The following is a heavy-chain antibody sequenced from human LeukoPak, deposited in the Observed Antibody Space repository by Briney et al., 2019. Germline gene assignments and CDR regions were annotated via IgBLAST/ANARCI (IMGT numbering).Heavy chain of an antibody. V-gene: IGHV1-2*02. J-gene: IGHJ4*02. Sequence: ASVKVSCKASGYTFTGYYMHWMRQAPGQGLVWMGWINPNRGCTNYAQKFQGRVTITRDTYSTKACVKLSGLSSDDTAVYYCASIVRTAVAGKLGYWGQGTLVTVSS. CDR1: GYTFTGYY. CDR2: INPNRGCT. D-gene: IGHD6-19*01. CDR3: ASIVRTAVAGKLGY.